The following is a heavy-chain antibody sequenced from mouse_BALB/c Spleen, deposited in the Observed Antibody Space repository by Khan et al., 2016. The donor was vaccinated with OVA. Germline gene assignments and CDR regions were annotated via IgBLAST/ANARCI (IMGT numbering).Heavy chain of an antibody. CDR3: ARDRIDY. CDR2: INPTSCYT. Sequence: VQLQESGAELAKPGASVKMSCKASGYTFTSYWMHWVKQRPGQGLEWIGYINPTSCYTDYNEKFKDKATLSADKSSSTAYMQLSSLTSEDSAVYYCARDRIDYWGQGTTLTVSS. V-gene: IGHV1-7*01. J-gene: IGHJ2*01. CDR1: GYTFTSYW.